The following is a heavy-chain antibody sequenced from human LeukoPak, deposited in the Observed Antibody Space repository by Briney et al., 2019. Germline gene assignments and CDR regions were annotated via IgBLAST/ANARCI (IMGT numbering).Heavy chain of an antibody. D-gene: IGHD5-24*01. Sequence: SVKVSCKASGGTFSSYAISWVRQAPGQGLEWMGRIIPIFGTANYAQKFQGRVTITTDESTSTAYMELSSLRSEDTAVYYCARAREVATTIPLEYWYFDLWGRGTLVTVSS. CDR3: ARAREVATTIPLEYWYFDL. CDR2: IIPIFGTA. CDR1: GGTFSSYA. J-gene: IGHJ2*01. V-gene: IGHV1-69*05.